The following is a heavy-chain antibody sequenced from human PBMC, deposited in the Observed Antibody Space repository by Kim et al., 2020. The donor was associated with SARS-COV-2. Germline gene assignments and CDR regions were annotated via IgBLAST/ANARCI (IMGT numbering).Heavy chain of an antibody. CDR1: GSTFRNYG. Sequence: GGSLRLSCAASGSTFRNYGMHWVRQAPGKGLEWVGVILYDGETKNSADSVQGRFTMSRDSSKSTLYLEMNSLRAEDTAVYYCATSGGMSTRHYGMDVWGQGTTVTVSS. J-gene: IGHJ6*02. CDR3: ATSGGMSTRHYGMDV. CDR2: ILYDGETK. V-gene: IGHV3-33*03. D-gene: IGHD3-10*01.